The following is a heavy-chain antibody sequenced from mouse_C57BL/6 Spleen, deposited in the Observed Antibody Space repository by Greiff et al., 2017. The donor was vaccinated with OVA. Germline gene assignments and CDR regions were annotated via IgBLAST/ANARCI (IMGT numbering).Heavy chain of an antibody. V-gene: IGHV2-6-1*01. CDR3: ARHRAVVGYIDV. CDR1: GFSLTSYG. J-gene: IGHJ1*03. CDR2: IWSDGST. D-gene: IGHD1-1*01. Sequence: QVQLKESGPGLVAPSQSLSITCTVSGFSLTSYGVHWVRQPPGKGLEWLVVIWSDGSTTYNSAPESRLSISKDNSKSQVFLKMNSLQTDDTAMYYCARHRAVVGYIDVWGTGTTVTVSS.